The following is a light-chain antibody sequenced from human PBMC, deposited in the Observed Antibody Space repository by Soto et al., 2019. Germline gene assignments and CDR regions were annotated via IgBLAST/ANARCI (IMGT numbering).Light chain of an antibody. Sequence: EIVLTQSPATLSLSPGERATLSCRASQSVSSYLAWYQQKPGQDPRLLFYDASNRATGIPARFSGSGSGTDVTLTISSIEPEDFSVYYCQQRSNWPGITFGPGTKVDIK. CDR1: QSVSSY. J-gene: IGKJ3*01. CDR2: DAS. CDR3: QQRSNWPGIT. V-gene: IGKV3-11*01.